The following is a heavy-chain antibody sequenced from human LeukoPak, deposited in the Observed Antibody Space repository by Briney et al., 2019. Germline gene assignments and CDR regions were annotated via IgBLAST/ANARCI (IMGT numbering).Heavy chain of an antibody. CDR3: ARAYGLGSYSPDY. J-gene: IGHJ4*02. V-gene: IGHV3-66*01. Sequence: GGSLRLSCAASGFTVSSNYMSWVRQAPGKGLEWVSVIFSGGSTYYADSVKGRFTISRDTSKNTLYLQMNSLRAEDTAVYYCARAYGLGSYSPDYWGQGTLVTVSS. D-gene: IGHD3-10*01. CDR2: IFSGGST. CDR1: GFTVSSNY.